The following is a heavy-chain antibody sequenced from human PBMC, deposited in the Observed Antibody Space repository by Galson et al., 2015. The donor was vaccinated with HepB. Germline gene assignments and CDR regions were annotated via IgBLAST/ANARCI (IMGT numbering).Heavy chain of an antibody. D-gene: IGHD3-10*01. J-gene: IGHJ6*02. CDR3: ASVSRYYGSGSYYNPRQYYYYGMDV. V-gene: IGHV4-34*01. Sequence: ETLSLTCAVYGGSFSGYYWSWIRQPPGKGLEWIGEINHSGSTNYNPSLKSRVTISVDTSKNQFSLKLSSVTAADTAVYYCASVSRYYGSGSYYNPRQYYYYGMDVWGQGTTVTVSS. CDR2: INHSGST. CDR1: GGSFSGYY.